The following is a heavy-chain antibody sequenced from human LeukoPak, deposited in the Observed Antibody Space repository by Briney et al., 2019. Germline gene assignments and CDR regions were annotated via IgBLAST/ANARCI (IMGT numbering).Heavy chain of an antibody. V-gene: IGHV3-23*01. D-gene: IGHD3-22*01. J-gene: IGHJ1*01. CDR3: ARDWYYDSSSGAEYFQY. CDR1: EVTFRNNW. CDR2: ISGSGGST. Sequence: GGSLRLSCEVSEVTFRNNWMSWVRQAPGKGLEWVSAISGSGGSTYYADSVKGRFTISRDNSKNTLYLQMNSLGAEDTAVYYCARDWYYDSSSGAEYFQYWGQGTLVTVSS.